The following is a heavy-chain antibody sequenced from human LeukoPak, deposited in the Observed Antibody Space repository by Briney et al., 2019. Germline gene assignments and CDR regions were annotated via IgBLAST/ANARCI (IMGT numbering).Heavy chain of an antibody. CDR3: ARSNNRVQLWPRGNDAFDI. CDR1: GGSFSGYY. J-gene: IGHJ3*02. CDR2: INHSGST. D-gene: IGHD5-18*01. Sequence: SETLSLTCAVYGGSFSGYYWSWIRQPPGKGLEWIGEINHSGSTNYNPSLKSRVTISVDTSKNQFSLKLSSVTAADTAVYYCARSNNRVQLWPRGNDAFDIWGQGTMVTVSS. V-gene: IGHV4-34*01.